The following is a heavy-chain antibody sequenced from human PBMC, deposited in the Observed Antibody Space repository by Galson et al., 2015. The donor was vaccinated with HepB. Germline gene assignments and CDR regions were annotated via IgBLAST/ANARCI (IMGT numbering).Heavy chain of an antibody. CDR1: GYTFTGYY. V-gene: IGHV1-2*06. Sequence: QSGAEVKKPGASVKVSCKASGYTFTGYYILWVRQAPGQGLEWMGRINPDSGAAESAKSFQGRVTLTRDTSISTAYMELSSLTSDDTAVYFCARDAGAAAGPHWGQGTLVSVSS. J-gene: IGHJ1*01. D-gene: IGHD6-13*01. CDR3: ARDAGAAAGPH. CDR2: INPDSGAA.